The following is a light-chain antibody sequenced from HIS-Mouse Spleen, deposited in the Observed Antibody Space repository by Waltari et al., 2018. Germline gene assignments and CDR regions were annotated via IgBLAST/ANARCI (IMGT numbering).Light chain of an antibody. CDR1: SSAVGSYTL. CDR2: EGS. J-gene: IGLJ3*02. CDR3: CSYAGSSTFGV. V-gene: IGLV2-23*03. Sequence: QSALTQPASVSGSPGQSITISCPGTSSAVGSYTLVPWYQQHPGKAPKLMIYEGSKRPSGVSNRFSGSKSGNTASLTISGLQAEDEADYYCCSYAGSSTFGVFGGGTKLTVL.